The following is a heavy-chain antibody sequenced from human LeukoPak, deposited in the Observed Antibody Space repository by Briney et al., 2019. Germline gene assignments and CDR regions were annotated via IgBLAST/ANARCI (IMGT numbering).Heavy chain of an antibody. Sequence: SETLSLTCAVSGDSISSSSYYWGWVRQPPGKGLEWVASINCSGKTYYSPSLKSRVTMSVDTSKNQFSLKLVSVTAADTAVYYCGRRGAGLDWFDPWGQGTLVTVSS. D-gene: IGHD3-10*01. V-gene: IGHV4-39*07. CDR2: INCSGKT. CDR1: GDSISSSSYY. J-gene: IGHJ5*02. CDR3: GRRGAGLDWFDP.